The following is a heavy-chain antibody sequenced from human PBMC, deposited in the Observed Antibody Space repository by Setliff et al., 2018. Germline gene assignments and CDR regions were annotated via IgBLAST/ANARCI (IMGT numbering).Heavy chain of an antibody. J-gene: IGHJ4*02. Sequence: PGGSLRLSCAASGFTFSDYYMSWIRQAPGKGLEWGSYISSSGSTIYYADSVKGRFTISRDNAKNSLYLQMNSLRAEDTAVYYCAKDLRDYYYDSSGYYDYWGQGTLVTVS. CDR2: ISSSGSTI. V-gene: IGHV3-11*04. CDR1: GFTFSDYY. D-gene: IGHD3-22*01. CDR3: AKDLRDYYYDSSGYYDY.